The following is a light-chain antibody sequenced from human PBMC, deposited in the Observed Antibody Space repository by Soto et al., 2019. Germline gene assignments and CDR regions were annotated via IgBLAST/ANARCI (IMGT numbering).Light chain of an antibody. CDR1: GPDVGGYNY. CDR3: SSYAGSTFWV. Sequence: QSVLTQPASVSGSPGQSITLSCTGSGPDVGGYNYVSWYQQYPGEAPKLLIFGVSNRPSGVSDRFSASKSGNTASLIISGLQAEDEAVYYCSSYAGSTFWVFGGGTKVTVL. J-gene: IGLJ3*02. V-gene: IGLV2-14*01. CDR2: GVS.